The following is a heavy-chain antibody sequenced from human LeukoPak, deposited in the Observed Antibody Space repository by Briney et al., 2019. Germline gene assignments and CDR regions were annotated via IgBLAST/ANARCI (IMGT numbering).Heavy chain of an antibody. CDR1: GGSFSGYY. D-gene: IGHD1-26*01. J-gene: IGHJ4*02. Sequence: SETLSLTCAVYGGSFSGYYWSWIRQPPGKGLEWIGEINHSGSTNYNPSLKSRVTISVDTSKNQFSLKLSSVTAADTAVYYCARQSGCYWVVDYWGQGTLVTVSS. CDR2: INHSGST. V-gene: IGHV4-34*01. CDR3: ARQSGCYWVVDY.